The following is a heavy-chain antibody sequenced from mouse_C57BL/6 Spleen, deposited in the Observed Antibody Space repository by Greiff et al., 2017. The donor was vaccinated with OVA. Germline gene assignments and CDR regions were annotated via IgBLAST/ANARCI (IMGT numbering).Heavy chain of an antibody. CDR3: TSLYYDYDASFDY. Sequence: QVHVKQSGAELVRPGASVTLSCKASGYTFTDYEMHWVKQTPVHGLEWIGAIDPETGGTAYNQKFKGKAILTADKSSSTAYMELRSLTSEDSAVYYCTSLYYDYDASFDYWGQGTTLTVSS. V-gene: IGHV1-15*01. CDR1: GYTFTDYE. D-gene: IGHD2-4*01. CDR2: IDPETGGT. J-gene: IGHJ2*01.